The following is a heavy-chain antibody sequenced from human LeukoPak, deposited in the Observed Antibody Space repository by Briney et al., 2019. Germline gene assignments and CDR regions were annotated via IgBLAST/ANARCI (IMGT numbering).Heavy chain of an antibody. J-gene: IGHJ1*01. CDR2: MNPDGSGK. V-gene: IGHV3-7*01. D-gene: IGHD6-19*01. Sequence: PGGSLRLSCAASGFSFSDSWMSWVRQAPGKGLEWVANMNPDGSGKYYVDSVRGRFTVSRDNAKNTLYLQMNSLRAEDTAVYYCARDRPKQWVERGYFQYWGQGTLVTVPS. CDR1: GFSFSDSW. CDR3: ARDRPKQWVERGYFQY.